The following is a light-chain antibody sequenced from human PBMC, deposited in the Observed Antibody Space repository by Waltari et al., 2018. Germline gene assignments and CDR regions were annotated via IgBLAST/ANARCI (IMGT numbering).Light chain of an antibody. CDR1: DSNIGAGYD. J-gene: IGLJ3*02. Sequence: QSVLTQPPSVSGAPGQRVTISCTGSDSNIGAGYDVHWYQQLPGTAPKLLSYGNPNRPSGVPDRFSGSKSGTSGSLASTGLQAEDEAYYYCQSYDRSLTGSWVFGGGTKLTVL. CDR2: GNP. V-gene: IGLV1-40*01. CDR3: QSYDRSLTGSWV.